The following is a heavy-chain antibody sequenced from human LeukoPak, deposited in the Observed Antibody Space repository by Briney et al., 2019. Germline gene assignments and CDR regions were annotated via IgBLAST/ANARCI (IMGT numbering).Heavy chain of an antibody. CDR2: INPNSGGT. Sequence: ASVKASCKASGYTFTGYYMHWVRQAPGQGLEWMGWINPNSGGTNYAQKFQGRVTMTRDTSISTAYMELSRLRSDDTAVYYCAKNYYDSSGYYSDYWGQGTLVTVSS. J-gene: IGHJ4*02. D-gene: IGHD3-22*01. V-gene: IGHV1-2*02. CDR1: GYTFTGYY. CDR3: AKNYYDSSGYYSDY.